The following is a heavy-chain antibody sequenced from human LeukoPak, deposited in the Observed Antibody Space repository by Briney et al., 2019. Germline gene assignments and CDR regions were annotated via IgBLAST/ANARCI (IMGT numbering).Heavy chain of an antibody. CDR1: GFTFSSYE. Sequence: GGSLRLSCAASGFTFSSYEMNWVRQAPGKGLEWVAFLSSSGTTIYYADSVKGRFTISRDNAKNSLYLQMNSLRAEDTAVYYCARDSGYSYGIYYYYYGMDVWGQGTTVAVSS. CDR3: ARDSGYSYGIYYYYYGMDV. CDR2: LSSSGTTI. J-gene: IGHJ6*02. V-gene: IGHV3-48*03. D-gene: IGHD5-18*01.